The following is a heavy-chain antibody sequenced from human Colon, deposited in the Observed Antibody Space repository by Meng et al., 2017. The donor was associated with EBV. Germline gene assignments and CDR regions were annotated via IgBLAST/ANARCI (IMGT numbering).Heavy chain of an antibody. CDR1: GFTFTNSH. CDR3: TDVGGDMI. Sequence: EVQLVGSGGGLVKPGESLSLSCAASGFTFTNSHMTWVRQAPGKGLEWVGRIKRASDGGTTDYAAPVKGRFTISRDDSKSTVYLQMNSLKSEDTGVYYCTDVGGDMIWGQGTLVTVSS. CDR2: IKRASDGGTT. J-gene: IGHJ4*02. D-gene: IGHD3-10*01. V-gene: IGHV3-15*01.